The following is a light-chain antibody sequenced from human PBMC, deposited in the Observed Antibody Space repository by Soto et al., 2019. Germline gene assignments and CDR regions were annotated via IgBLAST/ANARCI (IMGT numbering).Light chain of an antibody. CDR1: QSISNY. Sequence: EIVLTQSPATRSLSPGERATLSCRASQSISNYLAWYQQKPGQAPRLLIYGASTRATGIPARFSGSGSGTEFTLTVSGLQSEDFAVYYCQQYNNWPITFGQGTRLEIK. CDR2: GAS. V-gene: IGKV3-15*01. CDR3: QQYNNWPIT. J-gene: IGKJ5*01.